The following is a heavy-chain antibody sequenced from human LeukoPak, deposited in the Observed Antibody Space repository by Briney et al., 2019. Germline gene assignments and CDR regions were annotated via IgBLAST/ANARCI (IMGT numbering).Heavy chain of an antibody. CDR1: GFTFSSFA. CDR3: AKDLVVAVMIGHYYFYGMDV. Sequence: GGSLRLSCAASGFTFSSFAMSWVRQPPGKGLEWVSGISGSGTSTYYGDPVKGRFSISRDNSKNTLYLQLNSLRAEDTAMYHCAKDLVVAVMIGHYYFYGMDVWGQGTTVTVSS. J-gene: IGHJ6*02. D-gene: IGHD2-2*01. V-gene: IGHV3-23*01. CDR2: ISGSGTST.